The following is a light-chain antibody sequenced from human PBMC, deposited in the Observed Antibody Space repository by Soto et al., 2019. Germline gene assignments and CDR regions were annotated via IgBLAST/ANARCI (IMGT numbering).Light chain of an antibody. CDR1: QSVSSSY. V-gene: IGKV3-20*01. CDR3: QYYDSFRT. CDR2: GAS. J-gene: IGKJ1*01. Sequence: EIVLTQSPGTLSLSPGERATLSCRASQSVSSSYLAWYQQKPGQAPRLLIYGASSRATGIPARFSGSGSGTDFTLTISRLEPEDFAVYFCQYYDSFRTFGQGTTVDI.